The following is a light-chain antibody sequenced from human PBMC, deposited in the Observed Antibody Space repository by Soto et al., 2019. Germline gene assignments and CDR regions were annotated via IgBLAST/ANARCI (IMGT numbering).Light chain of an antibody. V-gene: IGKV3-11*01. CDR1: QNVCSC. CDR2: DAS. CDR3: QQRSNWPRPIT. Sequence: EIVLTQSPATLSLSPGEKATLSCRASQNVCSCLSCYQQKPGQARRLLTYDASNRATGIPARFSGSGSGTDFTLTISSLEPEDFAVYYCQQRSNWPRPITFGQGTRLEIK. J-gene: IGKJ5*01.